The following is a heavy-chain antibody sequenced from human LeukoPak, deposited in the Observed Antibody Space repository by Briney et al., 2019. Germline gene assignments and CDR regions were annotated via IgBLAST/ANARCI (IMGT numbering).Heavy chain of an antibody. J-gene: IGHJ6*02. CDR2: ISGSGGST. V-gene: IGHV3-23*01. CDR1: GFTFSSYA. Sequence: GGSLRLSCAASGFTFSSYAMSWVRQAPGKGLEWVSVISGSGGSTNYADSVKGRFTISRDNSKNTLYLQMNSLRAEDTAVYYCARANYYGSGSTRLPYYGMDVWGQGTTVTVSS. CDR3: ARANYYGSGSTRLPYYGMDV. D-gene: IGHD3-10*01.